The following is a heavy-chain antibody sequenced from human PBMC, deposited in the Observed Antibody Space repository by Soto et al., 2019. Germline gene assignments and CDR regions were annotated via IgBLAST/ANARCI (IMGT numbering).Heavy chain of an antibody. Sequence: EVQLLESGGGLVQPGGSLRLSCAASGFTFSSYAMSWVRQAPGKGLEWVSAISGSGGYTYYADSVKGRFTISRDNSKNTLYLQTNIRRAEDTAVYYCAKVGTTGTYAYYYYDMDVCGKGSTVTVAS. D-gene: IGHD1-1*01. CDR1: GFTFSSYA. CDR3: AKVGTTGTYAYYYYDMDV. CDR2: ISGSGGYT. V-gene: IGHV3-23*01. J-gene: IGHJ6*03.